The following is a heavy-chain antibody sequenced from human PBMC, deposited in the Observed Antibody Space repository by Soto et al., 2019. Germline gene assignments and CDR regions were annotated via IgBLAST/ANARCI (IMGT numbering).Heavy chain of an antibody. CDR2: MNPNSGNT. V-gene: IGHV1-8*01. Sequence: GASVQVSCKASGYTFTSYDINWVRQATGQGLEWMGWMNPNSGNTGYAQKFQGRVTMTRNTSISTAYMELSSLRGEDTAVYYCARGEHVIASNPSNYYFDYWGQRTLVTV. CDR1: GYTFTSYD. CDR3: ARGEHVIASNPSNYYFDY. D-gene: IGHD1-1*01. J-gene: IGHJ4*02.